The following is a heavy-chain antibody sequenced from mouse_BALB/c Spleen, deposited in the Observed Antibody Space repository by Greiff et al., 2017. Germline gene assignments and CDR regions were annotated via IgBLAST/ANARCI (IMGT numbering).Heavy chain of an antibody. D-gene: IGHD2-4*01. CDR1: GFTFSSFG. CDR2: ISSGSSTI. CDR3: ARAGAYYDYDGDYFDY. Sequence: EVQLVESGGGLVQPGGSRKLSCAASGFTFSSFGMHWVRQAPEKGLEWVAYISSGSSTIYYADTVKGRFTISRDNPKNTLFLQMTSLRSEDTAMYYCARAGAYYDYDGDYFDYWGQGTTLTVSS. V-gene: IGHV5-17*02. J-gene: IGHJ2*01.